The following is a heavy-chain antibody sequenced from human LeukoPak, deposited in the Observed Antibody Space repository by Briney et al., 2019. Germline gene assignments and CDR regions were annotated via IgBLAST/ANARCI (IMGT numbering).Heavy chain of an antibody. J-gene: IGHJ5*02. D-gene: IGHD3-22*01. CDR1: GYAFSIFG. Sequence: GTSLRLSCAASGYAFSIFGMHWVRQAPGKGLEWVALIWYDGSNEHYADSVKGRFTISRDNSKNTLFLQMNSLRAEDTAVYYCARHRRDRSGYYYGWFDPWGQGTLVTVSS. CDR2: IWYDGSNE. CDR3: ARHRRDRSGYYYGWFDP. V-gene: IGHV3-33*01.